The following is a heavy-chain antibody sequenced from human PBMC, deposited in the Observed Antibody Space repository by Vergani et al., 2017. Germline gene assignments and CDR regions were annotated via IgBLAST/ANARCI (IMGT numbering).Heavy chain of an antibody. CDR2: IYYSGST. J-gene: IGHJ5*02. V-gene: IGHV4-39*01. D-gene: IGHD3-22*01. CDR1: GGSISSSSYY. Sequence: QLQLQESGPGLVKPSETLSLTCTVSGGSISSSSYYWGWIRQPPGKGLEWIGSIYYSGSTYYNPSLKSRVTISVDTSKNQFSLKLSSVTAADTAVYYCARHSVVVIRPNWFDPWGQGTLVTVSS. CDR3: ARHSVVVIRPNWFDP.